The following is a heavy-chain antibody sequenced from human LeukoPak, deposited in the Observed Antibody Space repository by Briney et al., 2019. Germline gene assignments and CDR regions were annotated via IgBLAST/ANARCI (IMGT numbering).Heavy chain of an antibody. Sequence: ASVKVSCKASGYTFTGYYMHWVRQAPGQGLEWMGWINPNSGGTNYAQKFQGRVTMTRDTSISTAYMELSRLRSDDTAVYYCARAGYWYSSGWPQPHFDYWSQGTLVTVSS. CDR3: ARAGYWYSSGWPQPHFDY. CDR1: GYTFTGYY. J-gene: IGHJ4*02. D-gene: IGHD6-19*01. V-gene: IGHV1-2*02. CDR2: INPNSGGT.